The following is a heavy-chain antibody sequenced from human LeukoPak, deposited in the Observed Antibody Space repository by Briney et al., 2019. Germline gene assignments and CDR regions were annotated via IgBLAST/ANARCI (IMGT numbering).Heavy chain of an antibody. Sequence: ASVKVSCRASGDTFSSYYLHWVRQAPGQGLEWMGWINPNTGGTNYAQKFQGRVTMTRDTSISTAYMEVSRLRSDDTAVYYCARDYGGNGGSDYWGQGTLVTVSS. CDR2: INPNTGGT. V-gene: IGHV1-2*02. CDR1: GDTFSSYY. D-gene: IGHD4-23*01. CDR3: ARDYGGNGGSDY. J-gene: IGHJ4*02.